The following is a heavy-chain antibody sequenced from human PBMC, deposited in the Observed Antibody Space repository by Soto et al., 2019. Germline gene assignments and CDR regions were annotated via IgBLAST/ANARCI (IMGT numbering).Heavy chain of an antibody. Sequence: ASVKVSCKASGYTFTSYDINWVRQATGQGLEWMGWMNPNSGNTGYAQKFQGRVTMTRNTSISTAYMELSSLRSEDTAVYYCARAGYYDFWSGSSYYYGMDVGGQGTTVTVSS. CDR1: GYTFTSYD. CDR2: MNPNSGNT. D-gene: IGHD3-3*01. CDR3: ARAGYYDFWSGSSYYYGMDV. V-gene: IGHV1-8*01. J-gene: IGHJ6*02.